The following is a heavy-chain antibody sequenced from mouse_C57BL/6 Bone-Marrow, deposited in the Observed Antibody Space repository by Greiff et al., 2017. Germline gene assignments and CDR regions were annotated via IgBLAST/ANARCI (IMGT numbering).Heavy chain of an antibody. D-gene: IGHD2-2*01. J-gene: IGHJ1*03. CDR3: ARRGDGYDDWYFGV. CDR2: INPSSGYT. V-gene: IGHV1-4*01. CDR1: GYTFTSYT. Sequence: QVQLQSGAALARPGASVKMSCKASGYTFTSYTMHWVKQRPGQGLEWIGYINPSSGYTKYNQKFKDKATLTADKASSTAYMQLSSLTSEDSAVYYCARRGDGYDDWYFGVWGTGTTVTVSS.